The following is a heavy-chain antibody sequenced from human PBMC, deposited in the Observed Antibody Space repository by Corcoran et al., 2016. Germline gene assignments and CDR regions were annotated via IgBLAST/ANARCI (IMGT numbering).Heavy chain of an antibody. Sequence: QVQLVQSGAEVKKPGASVKVSCKASGYTFTSYYMHWVRQAPGQGLEWMGIINPSGGSTSYAQKFQGRVTMTRDTSTSTVYMELSSLRSEDTAVYYCARDGDPVVGATTRVYGMDVWGQGTTVTVSS. CDR3: ARDGDPVVGATTRVYGMDV. CDR1: GYTFTSYY. J-gene: IGHJ6*02. V-gene: IGHV1-46*01. CDR2: INPSGGST. D-gene: IGHD1-26*01.